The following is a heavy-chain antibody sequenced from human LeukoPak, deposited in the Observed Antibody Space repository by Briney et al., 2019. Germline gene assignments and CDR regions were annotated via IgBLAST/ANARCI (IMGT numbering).Heavy chain of an antibody. V-gene: IGHV3-21*01. Sequence: PGGSLRLSCAASGFTFSSYSMSWVRQAPGKGLEWVSSISSSSSYIYCADSVKGRFTISRDNAKNSLYLQMNSLRAEDTAVYYCARVCYDSSGHLGLDYWGQGTLVTVSS. CDR1: GFTFSSYS. CDR3: ARVCYDSSGHLGLDY. J-gene: IGHJ4*02. CDR2: ISSSSSYI. D-gene: IGHD3-22*01.